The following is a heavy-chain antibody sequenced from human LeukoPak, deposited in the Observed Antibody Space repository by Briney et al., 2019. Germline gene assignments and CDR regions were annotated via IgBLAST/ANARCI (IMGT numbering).Heavy chain of an antibody. V-gene: IGHV3-64*01. Sequence: GGSLRLSCAASGFTFSSYAMHWVRQAPGKGLEYVSAISSNGGSTYYANSVKGRFTISRDNSKNTLYLQMGSLRAEDMAVYYCARDRSSGSYFDYWGQGTLVTVSS. CDR2: ISSNGGST. CDR3: ARDRSSGSYFDY. CDR1: GFTFSSYA. D-gene: IGHD1-26*01. J-gene: IGHJ4*02.